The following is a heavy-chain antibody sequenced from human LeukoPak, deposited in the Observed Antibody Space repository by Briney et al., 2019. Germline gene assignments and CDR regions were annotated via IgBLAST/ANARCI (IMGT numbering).Heavy chain of an antibody. CDR2: INWNGGST. Sequence: GGSLRLSCAASGFTFDDYGMSWVRQVPGKGREWVSGINWNGGSTEYADSVKGRLTISRDNANNSLYLQMNSLRAEDTAFYHCAKEYCSSINCYMGSFDLWGRGALVTVSS. D-gene: IGHD2-2*02. V-gene: IGHV3-20*01. CDR3: AKEYCSSINCYMGSFDL. CDR1: GFTFDDYG. J-gene: IGHJ2*01.